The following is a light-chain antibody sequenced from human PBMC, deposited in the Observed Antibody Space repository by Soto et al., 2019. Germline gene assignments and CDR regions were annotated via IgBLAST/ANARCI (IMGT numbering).Light chain of an antibody. CDR1: QDIRNY. Sequence: DIQMTQSPSSLSASVGDRATMTCRASQDIRNYVAWYQQKPGEVPKLLIYAASTLQSGVPARFSGGGFGTDFTLTISSLRPEDVATYYCQRYHSAPLTFGPGTKVDIK. J-gene: IGKJ3*01. V-gene: IGKV1-27*01. CDR3: QRYHSAPLT. CDR2: AAS.